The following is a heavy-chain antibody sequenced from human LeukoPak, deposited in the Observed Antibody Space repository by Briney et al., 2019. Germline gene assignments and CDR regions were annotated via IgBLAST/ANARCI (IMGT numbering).Heavy chain of an antibody. V-gene: IGHV3-43D*03. J-gene: IGHJ5*02. CDR2: ISRDGAAT. D-gene: IGHD6-13*01. CDR3: ASGYSTSSAGFDP. Sequence: GGSLRLSCAASGFTFDDYAMHWVRQAPGKGLEWVSLISRDGAATSYADSVKGRFTISRDKSKNTLYLQMNSLRAEDTAVYYCASGYSTSSAGFDPWGQGTLVTVSS. CDR1: GFTFDDYA.